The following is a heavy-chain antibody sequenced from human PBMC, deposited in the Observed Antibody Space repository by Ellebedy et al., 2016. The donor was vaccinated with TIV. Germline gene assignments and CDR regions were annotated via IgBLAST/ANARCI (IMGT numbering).Heavy chain of an antibody. V-gene: IGHV4-39*02. CDR1: GGSIITSDYY. CDR2: IYYTGTT. J-gene: IGHJ4*02. CDR3: VREVTGSSRAY. Sequence: SETLSLXXTVSGGSIITSDYYWAWIRQPPGKGLEWIGSIYYTGTTYYSPPLKSRVIISIDTSKSQFSLKLSSVTAADTAMYYCVREVTGSSRAYWGQGILITVSS. D-gene: IGHD6-6*01.